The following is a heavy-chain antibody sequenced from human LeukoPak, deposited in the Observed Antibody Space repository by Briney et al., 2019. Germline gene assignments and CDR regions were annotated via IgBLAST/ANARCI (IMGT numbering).Heavy chain of an antibody. CDR3: ARATVEMATIRAFDI. Sequence: SQTLFLTCAVSGGSISSGGYSWSWIRQPPGKGLEWIGYIYHSGSTYYNPSLKSRVTISVDRSKNQFSLKLSSVTAADTAVYYCARATVEMATIRAFDIWGQGTMVTVSS. D-gene: IGHD5-24*01. V-gene: IGHV4-30-2*01. J-gene: IGHJ3*02. CDR2: IYHSGST. CDR1: GGSISSGGYS.